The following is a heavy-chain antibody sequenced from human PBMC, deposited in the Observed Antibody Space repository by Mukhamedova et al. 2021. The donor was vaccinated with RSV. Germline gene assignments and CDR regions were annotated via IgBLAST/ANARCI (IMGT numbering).Heavy chain of an antibody. Sequence: GLEWIGSIYYSGSTYYNPSLKSRVTISVDTSKNQFSLKLSSVTAADTAVYYCAGSMGDWGQGTLVTVSS. CDR3: AGSMGD. V-gene: IGHV4-39*01. J-gene: IGHJ4*02. D-gene: IGHD1-26*01. CDR2: IYYSGST.